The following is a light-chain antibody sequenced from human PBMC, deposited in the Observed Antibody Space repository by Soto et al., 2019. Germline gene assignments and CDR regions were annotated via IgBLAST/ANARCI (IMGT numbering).Light chain of an antibody. V-gene: IGLV2-23*03. CDR3: CSYAGSSTFVV. J-gene: IGLJ2*01. Sequence: HSALTQPASVSGSPGQSITISCTGTSSDVGSYNLVSWYQQHPGKAPKLMIYEGSKRPSGVSNRFSGSKSGNTASLTISGLQAEDEADYYCCSYAGSSTFVVFGGGTKADRP. CDR2: EGS. CDR1: SSDVGSYNL.